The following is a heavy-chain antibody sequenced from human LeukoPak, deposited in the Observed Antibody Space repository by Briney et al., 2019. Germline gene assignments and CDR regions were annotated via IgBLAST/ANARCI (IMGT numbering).Heavy chain of an antibody. CDR1: GGSISSYY. CDR3: ARAGSGRSFDY. CDR2: IYYSGST. Sequence: RPSETLSRTCTVSGGSISSYYWSWIRQPPGKGLEWIAYIYYSGSTNYNPSLKSRVTILVDTSKNQLSLKLSSVTAADTAVYYCARAGSGRSFDYWGQGTLVTVSS. J-gene: IGHJ4*02. V-gene: IGHV4-59*01. D-gene: IGHD6-19*01.